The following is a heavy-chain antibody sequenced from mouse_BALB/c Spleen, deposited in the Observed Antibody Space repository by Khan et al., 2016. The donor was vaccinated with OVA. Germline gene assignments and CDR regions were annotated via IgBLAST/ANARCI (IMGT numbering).Heavy chain of an antibody. J-gene: IGHJ3*01. D-gene: IGHD3-2*02. CDR3: ARAGYGGFAY. Sequence: QVQLQQSGPELVKPGASVKMSCKASGYTFTDYLISWVRQRTGQGLEWIGEIYPGSGYTYYNEKFKGKATLTSDKSSNTTYIQLSSLTSEDSAVYCCARAGYGGFAYWGQGTLVTVSA. V-gene: IGHV1-81*01. CDR2: IYPGSGYT. CDR1: GYTFTDYL.